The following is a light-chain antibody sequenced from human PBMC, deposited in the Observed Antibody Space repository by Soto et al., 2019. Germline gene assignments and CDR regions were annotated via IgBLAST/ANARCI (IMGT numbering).Light chain of an antibody. J-gene: IGKJ3*01. Sequence: DIQMTQSPSSVSASVGDRVTITCRAGQDIGGWLAWYQQKPGKAPNLLIYAASSLHSGVPSRFSGSGSGTDFTLTISSLQPEDFATYYCQQATSLPFTFGPGTRVDIK. CDR3: QQATSLPFT. CDR1: QDIGGW. V-gene: IGKV1-12*01. CDR2: AAS.